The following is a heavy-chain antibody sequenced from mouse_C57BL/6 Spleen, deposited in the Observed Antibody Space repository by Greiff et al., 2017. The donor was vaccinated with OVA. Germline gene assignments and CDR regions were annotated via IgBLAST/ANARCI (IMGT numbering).Heavy chain of an antibody. CDR2: INYDGSST. V-gene: IGHV5-16*01. D-gene: IGHD1-1*01. CDR3: AREGTTVAAFDY. J-gene: IGHJ2*01. CDR1: GFTFSDYY. Sequence: EVQLVESEGGLVQPGSSMKLSCTASGFTFSDYYMAWVRQVPEKGLEWVANINYDGSSTYYLDSLKSRFIISRDNAKNILYLQMSSLKSEDTATYYCAREGTTVAAFDYWGQGTTLTVSS.